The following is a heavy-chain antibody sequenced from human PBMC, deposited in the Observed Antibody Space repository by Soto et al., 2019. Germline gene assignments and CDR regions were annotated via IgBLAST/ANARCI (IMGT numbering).Heavy chain of an antibody. CDR3: AGYYYASGNYQGNLDY. CDR1: GASISSYY. J-gene: IGHJ4*02. D-gene: IGHD3-10*01. CDR2: IYHSGII. V-gene: IGHV4-59*12. Sequence: SETLSLTCSVSGASISSYYYTWIRQTPGKGLEWIGDIYHSGIINYNPSLKSRVIISVDKPKNQFSLKLSSMTAADTAVYYCAGYYYASGNYQGNLDYWGQGSLVTVSS.